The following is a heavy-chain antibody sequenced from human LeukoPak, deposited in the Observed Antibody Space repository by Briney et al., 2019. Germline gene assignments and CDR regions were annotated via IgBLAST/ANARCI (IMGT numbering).Heavy chain of an antibody. CDR3: ARDRPYYYDSSGYSAQGDY. CDR2: INDDGSDT. D-gene: IGHD3-22*01. V-gene: IGHV3-74*01. Sequence: GGSLRLSCAASGFTFKLYWMHWVRQVPGKRPVWVSRINDDGSDTIYADSVRGRFTISRDDAKNSLYLQMNSLRAEDTAVYYCARDRPYYYDSSGYSAQGDYWGQGTLVTVSS. CDR1: GFTFKLYW. J-gene: IGHJ4*02.